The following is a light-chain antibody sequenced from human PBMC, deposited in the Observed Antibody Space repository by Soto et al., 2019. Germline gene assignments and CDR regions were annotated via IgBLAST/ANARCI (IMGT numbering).Light chain of an antibody. CDR3: LQDYNYPTWT. CDR2: DAS. V-gene: IGKV3D-20*02. CDR1: QSVSNNY. Sequence: EIVMTQSPATLSVSPGEIATLSFSASQSVSNNYLAWYQQKPGQAPRLLIYDASSRATGIPDRFSGGGSGTDFTLTISSLQPEDFATYYCLQDYNYPTWTFGQGTKVDIK. J-gene: IGKJ1*01.